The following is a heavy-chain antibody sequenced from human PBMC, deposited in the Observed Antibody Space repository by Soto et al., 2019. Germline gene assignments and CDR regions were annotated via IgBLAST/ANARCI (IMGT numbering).Heavy chain of an antibody. CDR3: ARSGDSVGYHILPNMDV. V-gene: IGHV1-69*01. CDR2: IIPIFGTA. CDR1: GGTFSSYA. D-gene: IGHD2-15*01. J-gene: IGHJ6*02. Sequence: QVQLVQSGAEVKKPGSSVKVSCKASGGTFSSYAISWVRQAPGQGLEWMGGIIPIFGTANYAQKLQGRGTITADESTSTAYMELSSLRSEDTAVYYCARSGDSVGYHILPNMDVWGQGTTVTVSS.